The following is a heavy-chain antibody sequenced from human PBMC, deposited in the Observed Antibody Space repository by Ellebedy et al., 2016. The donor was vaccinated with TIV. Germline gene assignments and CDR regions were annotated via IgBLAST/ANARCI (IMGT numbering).Heavy chain of an antibody. CDR2: ISNRGDTT. J-gene: IGHJ4*02. CDR3: AKLAGISSWYAEY. D-gene: IGHD6-13*01. V-gene: IGHV3-23*01. Sequence: PGGSLRLSCAASGFTFSCCAMSWVRQTPGKGLEWVSVISNRGDTTYADYVKGLFTISRDNSKDTLFLQMNSLRAEDTGVYYCAKLAGISSWYAEYWGQGTLVTVSS. CDR1: GFTFSCCA.